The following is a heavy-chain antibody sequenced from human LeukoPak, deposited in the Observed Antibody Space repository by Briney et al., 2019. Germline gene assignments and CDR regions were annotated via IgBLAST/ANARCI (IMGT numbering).Heavy chain of an antibody. CDR1: GYTFTSYG. Sequence: ASVKVSCKASGYTFTSYGISWVRQAPGQGLEWMGWISAYNGNTNYAQKLQGRVTMTTDTSTSTAYMELRSLRSDDTAVYYCARSRGGPGYSSGWYYFDYWGQGTLVTVSS. CDR2: ISAYNGNT. D-gene: IGHD6-19*01. V-gene: IGHV1-18*01. CDR3: ARSRGGPGYSSGWYYFDY. J-gene: IGHJ4*02.